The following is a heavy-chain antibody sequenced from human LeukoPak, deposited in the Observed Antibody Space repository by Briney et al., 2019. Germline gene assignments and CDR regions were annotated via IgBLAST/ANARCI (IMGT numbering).Heavy chain of an antibody. CDR3: ARADYYGSGSNYFDY. CDR2: IYYSGST. CDR1: GGSISSYY. J-gene: IGHJ4*02. Sequence: PSETLSLTCTVSGGSISSYYWSWIRQPPGKGLEWIGYIYYSGSTNYNPSLKSRVAISVDTSKNQFSLKLSSVTAADTAVYYCARADYYGSGSNYFDYWGQGTLVTVPS. D-gene: IGHD3-10*01. V-gene: IGHV4-59*08.